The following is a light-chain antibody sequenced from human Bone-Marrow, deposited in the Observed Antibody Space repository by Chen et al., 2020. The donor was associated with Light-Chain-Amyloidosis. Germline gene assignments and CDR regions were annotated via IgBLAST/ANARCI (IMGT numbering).Light chain of an antibody. CDR2: LVN. CDR3: QVWARRAVV. V-gene: IGLV3-9*01. Sequence: SYELSQPVSMSVVLGQTDRIPCGAKDIRIGNVHWYQQKPGLAPVLVMYLVNNRPSGIPERFSGSNSGNTATLTIYRAPDGDEADYYCQVWARRAVVFGGGTKLTVL. CDR1: DIRIGN. J-gene: IGLJ2*01.